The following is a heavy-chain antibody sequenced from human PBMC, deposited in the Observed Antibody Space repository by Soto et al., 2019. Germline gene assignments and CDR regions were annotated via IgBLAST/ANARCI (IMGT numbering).Heavy chain of an antibody. D-gene: IGHD3-22*01. Sequence: SETLSLTCAVYGGSFSGYYWSWIRQPPGKGLEWIGEINHSGSTNYNPSLKSRVTISVDTSKNQFSLKLSSVTAADTAVYYCARGRVNYYDSSGYYLVDPFDIWGQGTMVTVSS. CDR2: INHSGST. J-gene: IGHJ3*02. V-gene: IGHV4-34*01. CDR1: GGSFSGYY. CDR3: ARGRVNYYDSSGYYLVDPFDI.